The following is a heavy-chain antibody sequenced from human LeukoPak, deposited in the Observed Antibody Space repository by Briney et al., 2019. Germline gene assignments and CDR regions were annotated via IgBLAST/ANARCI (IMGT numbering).Heavy chain of an antibody. CDR2: IYHSGST. V-gene: IGHV4-30-2*01. J-gene: IGHJ4*02. Sequence: SETLSLTCTVSGGSISSGGYYWSWIRQPPGKGLEWIGYIYHSGSTYYNPSLKSRVTISVDRSKNQFSLKLSSVTAADTAVYYCARDRSDSYYFDYWGQGTLVTVSS. CDR3: ARDRSDSYYFDY. CDR1: GGSISSGGYY.